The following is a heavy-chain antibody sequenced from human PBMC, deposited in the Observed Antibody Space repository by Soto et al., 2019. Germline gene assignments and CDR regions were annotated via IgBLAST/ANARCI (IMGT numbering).Heavy chain of an antibody. CDR2: IIPLSGTA. V-gene: IGHV1-69*12. CDR1: GGTFSRNV. D-gene: IGHD3-22*01. CDR3: ARASNTSAYYSPYGLDV. J-gene: IGHJ6*02. Sequence: QVQLVQSGAEVKKPGSSVKVSCKTSGGTFSRNVISWVRQAPGQGLEWMGGIIPLSGTANYAQQFQGRVAITADESTSTAYMELNSLRSEDAAVYYCARASNTSAYYSPYGLDVWGPGTTVTVSS.